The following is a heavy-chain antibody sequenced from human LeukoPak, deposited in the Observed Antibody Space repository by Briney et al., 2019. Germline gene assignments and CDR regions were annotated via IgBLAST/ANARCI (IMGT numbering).Heavy chain of an antibody. CDR1: GFTFSSYS. J-gene: IGHJ4*02. V-gene: IGHV3-48*02. Sequence: GGSLRLSCAASGFTFSSYSMNWVRQAPGKGLEWVSHISNSSSTIYYADSVRGRFTISRDNAKISLYLQMSSLRDEDTAVYYCARDDRVGYWGQGTLVTVSS. CDR3: ARDDRVGY. CDR2: ISNSSSTI.